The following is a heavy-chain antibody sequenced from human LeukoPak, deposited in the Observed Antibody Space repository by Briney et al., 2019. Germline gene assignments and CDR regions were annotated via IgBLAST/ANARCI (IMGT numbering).Heavy chain of an antibody. V-gene: IGHV3-21*01. CDR2: ITTTSDYI. D-gene: IGHD4-17*01. J-gene: IGHJ4*01. CDR1: GFIFSSYA. Sequence: PGGSLRLSCAASGFIFSSYAMTWVRQAPGKGLQWVSSITTTSDYIYYSDSVKGRFTISRDNAKNSLYLQMNSLRAEDTAVYYCAKVADYGDYAPLGHWGQGTLVTVSS. CDR3: AKVADYGDYAPLGH.